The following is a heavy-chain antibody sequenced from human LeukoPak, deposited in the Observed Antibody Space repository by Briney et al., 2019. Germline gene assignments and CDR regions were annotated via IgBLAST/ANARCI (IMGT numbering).Heavy chain of an antibody. CDR3: ARGFGWGSALYWYFDL. Sequence: SETLSLTCTVSGGSISSYYWSWIRQPPGKGLEWIGYIYYSGSTNYNPSLKSRVTISVDTSKNQFSLKLSSVTAADTAVYYCARGFGWGSALYWYFDLWGRGPLVTVSS. J-gene: IGHJ2*01. CDR1: GGSISSYY. CDR2: IYYSGST. D-gene: IGHD7-27*01. V-gene: IGHV4-59*01.